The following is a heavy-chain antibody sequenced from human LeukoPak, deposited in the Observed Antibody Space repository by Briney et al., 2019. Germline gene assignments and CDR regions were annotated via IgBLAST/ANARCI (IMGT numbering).Heavy chain of an antibody. CDR3: ARGSYCSSTTCGNFDY. Sequence: PGGSLRLSCAASGFTFSGYWMHWVRQAPGKGLVWVSRIDSDGSSTSYADSVKGRFTISRDNAKNTLYLQMNSLSAEDTAVYYCARGSYCSSTTCGNFDYWGQGTLVTVSS. V-gene: IGHV3-74*01. CDR2: IDSDGSST. D-gene: IGHD2-2*01. J-gene: IGHJ4*02. CDR1: GFTFSGYW.